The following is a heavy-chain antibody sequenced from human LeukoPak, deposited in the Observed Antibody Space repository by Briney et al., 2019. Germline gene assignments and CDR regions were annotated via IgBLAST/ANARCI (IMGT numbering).Heavy chain of an antibody. D-gene: IGHD1-26*01. Sequence: PSETLSLTCAVYGGSFSGYYWSWIRQPPGKGLEWIGEINHSGSTNYNPSLKSRVTISVDTSKNQFSLKLSSVTAADTAVYYCARAHPYSGSYSVCDYWGQGTLVTVSS. V-gene: IGHV4-34*01. CDR2: INHSGST. CDR1: GGSFSGYY. CDR3: ARAHPYSGSYSVCDY. J-gene: IGHJ4*02.